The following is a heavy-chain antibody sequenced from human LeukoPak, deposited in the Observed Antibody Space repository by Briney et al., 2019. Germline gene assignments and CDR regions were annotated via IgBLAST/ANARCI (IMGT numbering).Heavy chain of an antibody. CDR2: IRYDGSDK. CDR1: GFTFNSHG. D-gene: IGHD2-2*01. V-gene: IGHV3-30*02. CDR3: AKGSYYCSSSSCPQYYYYMDV. J-gene: IGHJ6*03. Sequence: PGGSLRLSCAASGFTFNSHGVHWVRQAPGKGLEWVAFIRYDGSDKYYADSVKGRLTISRDNSKNTLYLQMSSLRAEDTAVYYCAKGSYYCSSSSCPQYYYYMDVWGKGTTATVSS.